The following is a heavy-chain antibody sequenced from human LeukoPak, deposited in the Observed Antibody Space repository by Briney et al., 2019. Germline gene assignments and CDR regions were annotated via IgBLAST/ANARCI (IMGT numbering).Heavy chain of an antibody. D-gene: IGHD6-19*01. CDR3: ARKVGSGWSFDY. V-gene: IGHV1-2*02. CDR2: INPDSGGT. Sequence: ASVKVSCKASGYTFTSYYMHWVRQAPGQGLEWMGWINPDSGGTIYAQNFQGRVTMTRDTSISTAYMELNSLRSDDTALYYCARKVGSGWSFDYWGQGTLLTVSS. CDR1: GYTFTSYY. J-gene: IGHJ4*02.